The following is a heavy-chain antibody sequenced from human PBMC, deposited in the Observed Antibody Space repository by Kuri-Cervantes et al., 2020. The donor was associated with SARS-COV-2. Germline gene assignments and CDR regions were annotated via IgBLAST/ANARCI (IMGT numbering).Heavy chain of an antibody. V-gene: IGHV1-46*01. CDR1: GYTFTSYG. J-gene: IGHJ4*02. CDR3: ARELYGLADY. CDR2: MNFDGGSSA. D-gene: IGHD3-10*01. Sequence: ASVKVSCKASGYTFTSYGISWVRQAPGHGLEWMGIMNFDGGSSAGYARQFQGRVTMTRDTSTNTVYLELNSLGFEDTAVYYCARELYGLADYWGQGTLVTVSS.